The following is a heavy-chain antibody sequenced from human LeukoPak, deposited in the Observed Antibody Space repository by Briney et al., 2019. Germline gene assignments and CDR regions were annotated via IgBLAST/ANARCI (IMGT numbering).Heavy chain of an antibody. V-gene: IGHV3-7*01. CDR3: ARDHAHCSSTSCPMFDY. D-gene: IGHD2-2*01. CDR1: GFTFSSYW. Sequence: PGGSLRLSCAAFGFTFSSYWMSWVRQAPGKGLEWVANIKQDGSEKYYVDSVKGRFTISRDNAKNSLYLQMNSLRAEDTAVYYCARDHAHCSSTSCPMFDYWGQGTLVTVSS. CDR2: IKQDGSEK. J-gene: IGHJ4*02.